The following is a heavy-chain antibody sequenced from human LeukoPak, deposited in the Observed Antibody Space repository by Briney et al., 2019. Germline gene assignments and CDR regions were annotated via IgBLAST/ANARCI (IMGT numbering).Heavy chain of an antibody. V-gene: IGHV4-4*02. D-gene: IGHD2-15*01. CDR2: IYHSGST. Sequence: SGTLSLTCAVSGGSISSSNWWSWVRQPPGKGLEWIGEIYHSGSTNYNPSLKSRVTISVDKSKNQFSLKLSSVTAADTAVYYCARESEGYCSGGSCYAFDYWGQGTLVTVSS. J-gene: IGHJ4*02. CDR3: ARESEGYCSGGSCYAFDY. CDR1: GGSISSSNW.